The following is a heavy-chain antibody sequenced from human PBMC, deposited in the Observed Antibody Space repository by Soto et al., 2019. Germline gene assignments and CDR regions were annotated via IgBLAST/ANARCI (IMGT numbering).Heavy chain of an antibody. CDR2: IIPYYNTL. D-gene: IGHD6-13*01. CDR1: EGTFNSYA. Sequence: AQVVQSGAEVRKPGSSVKLSCKASEGTFNSYAIAWVRQAPGQGLEWMGGIIPYYNTLNYAQKFQDRVTLTADDSTNTVYMELSSLRSDDTAVYFCASGASRWYPYFVDSWAQGTLVTVSS. V-gene: IGHV1-69*01. CDR3: ASGASRWYPYFVDS. J-gene: IGHJ4*02.